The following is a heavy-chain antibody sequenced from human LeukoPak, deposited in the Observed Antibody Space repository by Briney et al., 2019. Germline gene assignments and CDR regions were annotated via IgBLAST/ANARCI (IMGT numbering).Heavy chain of an antibody. Sequence: GGSLRLSCAASGFTFDDYAMHWVRQAPGKGLEWVSGISWNSGSIGYADSVKGRFTISRDNAKNSLYLQMNSLRAEDTALYYCAKDMPRWQWFGELSKGHYYGMDVWGQGTTVTVSS. CDR1: GFTFDDYA. V-gene: IGHV3-9*01. CDR3: AKDMPRWQWFGELSKGHYYGMDV. J-gene: IGHJ6*02. CDR2: ISWNSGSI. D-gene: IGHD3-10*01.